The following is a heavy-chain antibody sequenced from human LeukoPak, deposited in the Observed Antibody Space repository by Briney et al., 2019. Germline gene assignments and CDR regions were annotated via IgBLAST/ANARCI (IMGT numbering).Heavy chain of an antibody. CDR1: EGTFSSYA. CDR3: ARDLIVVVPAAPAYGMDV. D-gene: IGHD2-2*01. J-gene: IGHJ6*02. V-gene: IGHV1-69*04. CDR2: IIPILGIA. Sequence: ASVKVSCKASEGTFSSYAISWVRQAPGQGLEWMGRIIPILGIANYAQKFQGRVTITADKSTSTAYMELSSLRSEDTAVYYCARDLIVVVPAAPAYGMDVWGQGTTVTVSS.